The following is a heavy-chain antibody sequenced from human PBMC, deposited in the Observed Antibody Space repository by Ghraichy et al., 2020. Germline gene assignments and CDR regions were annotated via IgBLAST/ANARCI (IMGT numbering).Heavy chain of an antibody. D-gene: IGHD4-17*01. Sequence: SETLSLTCTVSGGSISNYYWSWIRQPPGKGLEWIGYIYFSGSTTYNPSLKRRVSISLDTSRNRFSLKLNSVVAADTAMYYCARGWDYGDYPFDHWGQGTLVTVSS. CDR2: IYFSGST. J-gene: IGHJ4*02. CDR1: GGSISNYY. CDR3: ARGWDYGDYPFDH. V-gene: IGHV4-59*01.